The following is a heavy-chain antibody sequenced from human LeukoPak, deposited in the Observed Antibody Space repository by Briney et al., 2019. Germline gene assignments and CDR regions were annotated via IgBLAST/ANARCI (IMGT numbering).Heavy chain of an antibody. J-gene: IGHJ4*02. CDR1: GYTFTIYG. CDR3: ARDYPGTRYSGSYDSGRAGDY. V-gene: IGHV1-18*01. D-gene: IGHD1-26*01. Sequence: ASVKVSCKASGYTFTIYGISWVRQAPGQGLEWMGWISAFNGYTKYAQKFQDRVTMTTDTATSTAYMELRSLRSDDTAVYFCARDYPGTRYSGSYDSGRAGDYWGQGTLVTVSS. CDR2: ISAFNGYT.